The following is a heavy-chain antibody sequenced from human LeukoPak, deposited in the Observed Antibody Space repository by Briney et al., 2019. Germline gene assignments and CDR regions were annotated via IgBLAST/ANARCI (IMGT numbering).Heavy chain of an antibody. Sequence: PSDTLSLTCNVSGGSITSHYWNWIRQPPGKGLEWLGYIYYTGISKYNPSLKSRVSMSVDTAKNQFFLKVNSVTAADTAVYHCARSVDYFDNTGPHMMFDYWGQGSLVNVSS. D-gene: IGHD3-22*01. V-gene: IGHV4-59*07. CDR2: IYYTGIS. CDR3: ARSVDYFDNTGPHMMFDY. J-gene: IGHJ4*02. CDR1: GGSITSHY.